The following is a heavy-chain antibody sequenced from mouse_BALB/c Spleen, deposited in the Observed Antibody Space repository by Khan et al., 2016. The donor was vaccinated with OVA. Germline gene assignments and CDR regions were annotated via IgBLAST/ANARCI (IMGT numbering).Heavy chain of an antibody. Sequence: VQLKESGPGLVKPSQSLSLTCTVTGYSITSDYAWNWIRQFPGNKLEWMGYISYSGTTSYNPSLKSRISITRDKSKNQFFLQLNSVTSEDTATYYCARQNYYGYAMDYWGQGTSVTVSS. V-gene: IGHV3-2*02. D-gene: IGHD1-1*01. CDR1: GYSITSDYA. CDR2: ISYSGTT. J-gene: IGHJ4*01. CDR3: ARQNYYGYAMDY.